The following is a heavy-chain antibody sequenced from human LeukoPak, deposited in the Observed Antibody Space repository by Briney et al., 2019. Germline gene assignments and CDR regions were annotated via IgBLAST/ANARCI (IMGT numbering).Heavy chain of an antibody. V-gene: IGHV3-30*04. D-gene: IGHD2-21*02. Sequence: PGGSLRLSCAASGFTFSSYAMHWVRQAPGKGLEWVAVISYDGSNKYYADSVKGRFTISRDNSKNTLYLQMNSLRAEDTAVYYCARGLVTDAFDIWDQGTMVTVSS. CDR2: ISYDGSNK. CDR3: ARGLVTDAFDI. CDR1: GFTFSSYA. J-gene: IGHJ3*02.